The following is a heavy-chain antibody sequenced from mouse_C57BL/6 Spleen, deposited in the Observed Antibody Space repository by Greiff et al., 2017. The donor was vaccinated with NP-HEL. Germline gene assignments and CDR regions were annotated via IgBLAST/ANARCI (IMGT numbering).Heavy chain of an antibody. CDR3: ARENYGSRGYFDY. Sequence: EVKLMESGGGLVKPGGSLKLSCAASGFTFSSYAMSWVRQTPEKRLEWVATISDGGSYTYYPDNVKGRFTISRDNAKNNLYLQMSHLKSEDTAMYYCARENYGSRGYFDYWGQGTTLTVSS. CDR2: ISDGGSYT. CDR1: GFTFSSYA. J-gene: IGHJ2*01. V-gene: IGHV5-4*01. D-gene: IGHD1-1*01.